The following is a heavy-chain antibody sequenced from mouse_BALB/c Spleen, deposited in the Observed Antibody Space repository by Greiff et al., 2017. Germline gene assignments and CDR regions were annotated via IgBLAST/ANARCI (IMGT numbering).Heavy chain of an antibody. CDR1: GYTFTSYW. Sequence: VQLQQPGAELVKPGASVKMSCKASGYTFTSYWMHWVKQRPGQGLEWIGVIDPSDSYTSYNQKFKGKATLTVDTSSSTAYMQLSSLTSEDSAVYYCTRAVITTVVATDYAMDYWGQGTSVTVSS. J-gene: IGHJ4*01. D-gene: IGHD1-1*01. V-gene: IGHV1S127*01. CDR3: TRAVITTVVATDYAMDY. CDR2: IDPSDSYT.